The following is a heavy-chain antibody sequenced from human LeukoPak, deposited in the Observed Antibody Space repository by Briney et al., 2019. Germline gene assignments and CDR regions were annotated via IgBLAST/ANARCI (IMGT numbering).Heavy chain of an antibody. D-gene: IGHD3-10*02. Sequence: SETLSLTCTVSGGSISSSSYYWGWIRQPPGKGLEWIGSIYYSGSIYYNPSLKSRVTISVDTSKNQFSLKLSSVTAADTAVYYCARGTIVRSLDYWGQGTLVTVSS. V-gene: IGHV4-39*07. CDR3: ARGTIVRSLDY. CDR1: GGSISSSSYY. J-gene: IGHJ4*02. CDR2: IYYSGSI.